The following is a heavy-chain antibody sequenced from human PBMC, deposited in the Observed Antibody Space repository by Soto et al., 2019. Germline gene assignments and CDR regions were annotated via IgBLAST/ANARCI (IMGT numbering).Heavy chain of an antibody. J-gene: IGHJ4*02. Sequence: QVQLVESGGGVVQPGRSLRLSCAVSGFTFSSHAIHWVRQAPGKGLEWVTLISSDGSNKYYADSVKGRFTTSRDNSKNTMYLQMNSLSVEDTAVYYCARDDEGGSDCDLGYWGQGALVTVSS. CDR3: ARDDEGGSDCDLGY. CDR2: ISSDGSNK. CDR1: GFTFSSHA. D-gene: IGHD1-26*01. V-gene: IGHV3-30-3*01.